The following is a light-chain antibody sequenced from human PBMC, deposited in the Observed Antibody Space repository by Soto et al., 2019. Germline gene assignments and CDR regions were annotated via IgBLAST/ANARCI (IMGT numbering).Light chain of an antibody. CDR1: QSISSW. CDR3: QQYNNFWT. J-gene: IGKJ1*01. V-gene: IGKV1-5*01. CDR2: DGS. Sequence: DIQMTQSPSALSASVGDRVTITCRASQSISSWLAWYQQKPGKAPRLLIYDGSHLERGVPSRFSGSGSGTEFTLTISYLPPDDLATYYCQQYNNFWTFGPGTKVEI.